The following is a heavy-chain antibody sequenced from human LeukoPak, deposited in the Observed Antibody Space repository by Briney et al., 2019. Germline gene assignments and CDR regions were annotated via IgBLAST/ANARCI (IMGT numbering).Heavy chain of an antibody. J-gene: IGHJ4*02. Sequence: PGGSLRLSCAASGFTFSSYGMHWVRQAPGKGLEWVAVIWYDGSNKYYADSVKGRFTISRNNAKNSLYLQMNSLRDEDTAVYYCARGGPNYDSSGYWPLDFDYWGQGTLVTVSS. V-gene: IGHV3-33*01. CDR1: GFTFSSYG. CDR2: IWYDGSNK. CDR3: ARGGPNYDSSGYWPLDFDY. D-gene: IGHD3-22*01.